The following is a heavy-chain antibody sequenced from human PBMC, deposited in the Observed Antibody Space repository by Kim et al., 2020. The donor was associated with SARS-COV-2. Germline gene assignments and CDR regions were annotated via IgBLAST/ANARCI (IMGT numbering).Heavy chain of an antibody. D-gene: IGHD3-22*01. V-gene: IGHV3-48*03. CDR3: ARDNYYDSGGYYSPNPYYYGMDV. J-gene: IGHJ6*02. Sequence: GGSLRLSCAASGFSFSSFEMNWVRQAPGKGLEWVSYISSSGSSIHYADFVKGRFTISRDNAKNSLYLQMNSLRAEDTAVYHCARDNYYDSGGYYSPNPYYYGMDVWGQGTTVTVSS. CDR2: ISSSGSSI. CDR1: GFSFSSFE.